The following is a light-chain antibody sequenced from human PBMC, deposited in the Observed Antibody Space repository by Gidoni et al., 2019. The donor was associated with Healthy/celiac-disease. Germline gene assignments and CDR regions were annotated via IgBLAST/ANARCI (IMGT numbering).Light chain of an antibody. CDR1: SSDVGGYNY. J-gene: IGLJ2*01. CDR3: SSYTSSSSVV. CDR2: DVS. Sequence: QSALTQPASVSGSPGQSITISCTGTSSDVGGYNYVSCYQQHPGKAPKLMIYDVSNRPSGGSNRFSGSKSGNTASLTISGLQAEDEADYYCSSYTSSSSVVFGGGTKLTVL. V-gene: IGLV2-14*01.